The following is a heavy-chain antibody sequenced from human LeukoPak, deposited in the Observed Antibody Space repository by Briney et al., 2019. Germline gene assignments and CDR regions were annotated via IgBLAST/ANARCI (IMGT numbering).Heavy chain of an antibody. Sequence: ASVKASCKASGGIFSDYALNWVRQAPGQGLEWMGVFIPVLGTANSTQNFQDRVSITADISTHTVYMELSSLKSEDTAVYFCAGIPVFGVVLHQEPVWGKGTTVTVSS. CDR3: AGIPVFGVVLHQEPV. J-gene: IGHJ6*04. V-gene: IGHV1-69*10. CDR1: GGIFSDYA. D-gene: IGHD3-3*01. CDR2: FIPVLGTA.